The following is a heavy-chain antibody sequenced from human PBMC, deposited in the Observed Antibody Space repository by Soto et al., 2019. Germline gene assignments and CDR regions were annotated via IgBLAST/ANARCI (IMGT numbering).Heavy chain of an antibody. J-gene: IGHJ6*02. Sequence: QGQLVQSGAEVKKPGASVKVSCKASGYTFTRYGISWVRQAPGQGLEWMGWISGYNGDTNYAQNLQGRVAMTTDTSTSTAYMELRSMTSDDTAVYYCAKNGQPPYYYYGMDVWGQGTTVTVSS. CDR1: GYTFTRYG. D-gene: IGHD2-8*01. V-gene: IGHV1-18*01. CDR3: AKNGQPPYYYYGMDV. CDR2: ISGYNGDT.